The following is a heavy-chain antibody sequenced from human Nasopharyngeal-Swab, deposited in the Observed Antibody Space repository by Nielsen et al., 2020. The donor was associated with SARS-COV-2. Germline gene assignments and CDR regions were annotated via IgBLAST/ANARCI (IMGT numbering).Heavy chain of an antibody. CDR2: INPSGGST. D-gene: IGHD3-9*01. Sequence: ASVKVSCKASGYTFTSYYMHWVRQAPGQGLEWMGIINPSGGSTSYAQKFQGRVTMTRDTSASTVYMELSSLRSEDTAVYYCARAYFEGEIDYWGQGTLVTVSS. V-gene: IGHV1-46*01. CDR3: ARAYFEGEIDY. J-gene: IGHJ4*02. CDR1: GYTFTSYY.